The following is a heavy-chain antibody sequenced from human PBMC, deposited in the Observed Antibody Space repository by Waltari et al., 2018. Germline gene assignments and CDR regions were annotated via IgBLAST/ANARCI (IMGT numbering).Heavy chain of an antibody. CDR2: IYTSGST. D-gene: IGHD3-10*01. CDR3: ARMRYYYGSGSFPLDY. CDR1: GGSISSSY. J-gene: IGHJ4*02. V-gene: IGHV4-4*09. Sequence: QVQLQESGPGLVKPSETLSLTCTVSGGSISSSYWSWIRQPPGKGLEWIGYIYTSGSTNYNPSLKSRVTISVDTSKNQFSLKLSSVTAADTAVYYCARMRYYYGSGSFPLDYWGQGTLVTVSS.